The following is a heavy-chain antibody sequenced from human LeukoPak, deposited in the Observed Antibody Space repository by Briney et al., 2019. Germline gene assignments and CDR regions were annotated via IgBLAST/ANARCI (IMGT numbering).Heavy chain of an antibody. J-gene: IGHJ6*02. Sequence: NSSETLSLTCTVSGGSISSGSYYWSWIRQPAGKGLEWIGRIYTSGSTNYNPSLKSRITISVDTSKNQFSLELSSVTAADTAVYYCSRSDHYYYYGMDVWGQGTTVTVSS. V-gene: IGHV4-61*02. CDR1: GGSISSGSYY. CDR2: IYTSGST. CDR3: SRSDHYYYYGMDV. D-gene: IGHD6-19*01.